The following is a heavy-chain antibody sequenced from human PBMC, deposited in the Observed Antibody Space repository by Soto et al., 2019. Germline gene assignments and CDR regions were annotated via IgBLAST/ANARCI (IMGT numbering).Heavy chain of an antibody. CDR2: ISGSGGST. J-gene: IGHJ6*01. Sequence: PGGSRRLSCAASGFTFSSYAMRWVRKAPGKGLEWVSAISGSGGSTYYADSVKGRFTISRDNSKNTLYLQMNGLRAEDTAVDYCAKDQVARRQGTYHNSGMDVWRQGTTVAASS. V-gene: IGHV3-23*01. CDR3: AKDQVARRQGTYHNSGMDV. CDR1: GFTFSSYA. D-gene: IGHD1-1*01.